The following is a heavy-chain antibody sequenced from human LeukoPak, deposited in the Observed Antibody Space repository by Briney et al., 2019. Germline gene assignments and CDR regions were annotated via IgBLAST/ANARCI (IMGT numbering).Heavy chain of an antibody. Sequence: GGSLRLSCAASGFTFDDYAMHWVRQAPGKGLEWVSGISWNSGSIGYADSVKGRFTISRDNSKNTLYLQMNNLRDEDTAEYYCAKSYRRAIWDRQNNWLDPWGQGTLVTVSS. J-gene: IGHJ5*02. CDR3: AKSYRRAIWDRQNNWLDP. D-gene: IGHD2-2*02. CDR1: GFTFDDYA. V-gene: IGHV3-9*01. CDR2: ISWNSGSI.